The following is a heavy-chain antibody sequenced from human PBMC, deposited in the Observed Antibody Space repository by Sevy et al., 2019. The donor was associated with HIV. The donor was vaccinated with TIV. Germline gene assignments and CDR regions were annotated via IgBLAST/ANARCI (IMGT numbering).Heavy chain of an antibody. Sequence: SETLSLTCSVSGGSISDYYWIWIRQPPGKGLEWIGFVFYTGSTNYNPSLESRVTMSADMSKNQFFLKLSSVTAADTAVYFCARGGDELALNWFDPWGQGTLVTVSS. J-gene: IGHJ5*02. D-gene: IGHD6-6*01. V-gene: IGHV4-59*01. CDR2: VFYTGST. CDR3: ARGGDELALNWFDP. CDR1: GGSISDYY.